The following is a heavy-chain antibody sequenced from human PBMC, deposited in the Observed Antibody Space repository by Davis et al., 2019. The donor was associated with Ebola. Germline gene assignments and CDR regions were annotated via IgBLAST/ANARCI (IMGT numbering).Heavy chain of an antibody. Sequence: ASVKVSCKASGYTFTSYYMHWVRQAPGQGLEWMGWISAYNGNTNYAQKLQGRVNMTTDTSTSTAYMELRSLRSDDTAVYYCARYSSSWYVFWFDPWGQGTLVTVSS. D-gene: IGHD6-13*01. CDR3: ARYSSSWYVFWFDP. J-gene: IGHJ5*02. CDR1: GYTFTSYY. CDR2: ISAYNGNT. V-gene: IGHV1-18*04.